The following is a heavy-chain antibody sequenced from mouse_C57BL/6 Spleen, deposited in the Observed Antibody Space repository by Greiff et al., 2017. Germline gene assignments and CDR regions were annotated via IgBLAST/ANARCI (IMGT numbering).Heavy chain of an antibody. CDR3: ARGGKNGYDFAY. CDR1: GFTFSDYY. V-gene: IGHV5-12*01. Sequence: EVQRVESGGGLVQPGGSLKLSCAASGFTFSDYYMYWVRQTPEKRLEWFAYISNGGGSTYYPDTVKGRFTISRDNAKNTLYLQMSRLKSEDTAMYYCARGGKNGYDFAYWGQGTLVTVSA. D-gene: IGHD2-2*01. J-gene: IGHJ3*01. CDR2: ISNGGGST.